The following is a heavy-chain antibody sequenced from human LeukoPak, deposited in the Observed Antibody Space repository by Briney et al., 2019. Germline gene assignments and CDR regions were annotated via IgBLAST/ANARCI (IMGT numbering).Heavy chain of an antibody. D-gene: IGHD1-7*01. CDR1: GFTFSGYV. CDR2: ISGSGSSK. J-gene: IGHJ4*02. V-gene: IGHV3-23*01. Sequence: GGSLRLSCAASGFTFSGYVMSWVRQAPGKGLEWVSSISGSGSSKHYADSVKGQFTISRDNSKNTLYLQMNSLRAEATAVYYCARASNWNYGDYWGQGTLVTVSS. CDR3: ARASNWNYGDY.